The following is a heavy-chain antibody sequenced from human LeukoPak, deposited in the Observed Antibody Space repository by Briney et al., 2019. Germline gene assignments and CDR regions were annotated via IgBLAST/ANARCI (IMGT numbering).Heavy chain of an antibody. CDR2: VYYSGST. CDR1: GGSISSYF. D-gene: IGHD3-16*01. J-gene: IGHJ3*02. V-gene: IGHV4-59*01. Sequence: SETLSLTCTVSGGSISSYFWSWIRQPPGKGLEWIGYVYYSGSTNYNPSLKSRVTISVDTSKKQFSLKLSSATAADTAVHYCARVLDLSKRGLDAFDIWGQGTMVTVSS. CDR3: ARVLDLSKRGLDAFDI.